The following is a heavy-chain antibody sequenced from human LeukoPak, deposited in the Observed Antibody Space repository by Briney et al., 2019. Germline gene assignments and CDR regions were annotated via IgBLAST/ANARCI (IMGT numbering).Heavy chain of an antibody. CDR1: GFTFSSYS. CDR2: ISSSSSYI. J-gene: IGHJ4*02. Sequence: GGSLRLSCAASGFTFSSYSMNWVRQAPGKGLEWVSSISSSSSYIYYADSVKGRFTISRDNSKNTLYLQMNSLRAEDTAVYYCARDPAVAAYYFDYWGQGTLVTVSS. V-gene: IGHV3-21*01. CDR3: ARDPAVAAYYFDY. D-gene: IGHD6-19*01.